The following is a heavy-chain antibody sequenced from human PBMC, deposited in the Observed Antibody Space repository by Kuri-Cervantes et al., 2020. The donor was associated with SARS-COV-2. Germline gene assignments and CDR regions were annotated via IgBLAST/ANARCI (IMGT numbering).Heavy chain of an antibody. Sequence: GESLKISCAASGFTFSGHWIHWVRQAPGKGLVWVSRINPDGSYTNNADSVRGRFTLSRDNAKNMLFLQMNSLRAEDTAVYYCARETVVTNQYYFDYWGQGILVTVSS. CDR1: GFTFSGHW. J-gene: IGHJ4*02. CDR3: ARETVVTNQYYFDY. CDR2: INPDGSYT. V-gene: IGHV3-74*01. D-gene: IGHD4-23*01.